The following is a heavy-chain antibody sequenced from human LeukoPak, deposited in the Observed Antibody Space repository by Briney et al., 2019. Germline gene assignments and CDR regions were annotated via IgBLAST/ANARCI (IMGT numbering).Heavy chain of an antibody. CDR2: ISAYNGNT. Sequence: ASVRVSCKASGYTFTSYGISWVRQAPGQGLEWKGWISAYNGNTNYAQKLQGRVTMTTDTSTSTAYMELRSLRSDDTAVYYCARANMVRGVIIRNWFDPWGQGTLVTVSS. J-gene: IGHJ5*02. CDR1: GYTFTSYG. V-gene: IGHV1-18*04. CDR3: ARANMVRGVIIRNWFDP. D-gene: IGHD3-10*01.